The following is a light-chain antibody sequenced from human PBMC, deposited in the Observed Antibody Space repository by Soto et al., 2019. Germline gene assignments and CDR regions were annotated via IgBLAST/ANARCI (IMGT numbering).Light chain of an antibody. J-gene: IGKJ4*01. CDR2: GAS. Sequence: EIVMTQSPATLSVSPGERATLSCRASQSVSSNLAWYQQKPGQAPRHLIYGASTRATGIPARFSGSGSGTEFTLTISSLQSEDFAVYYCQQYNNWPPTFGGGTKVEIK. CDR3: QQYNNWPPT. V-gene: IGKV3-15*01. CDR1: QSVSSN.